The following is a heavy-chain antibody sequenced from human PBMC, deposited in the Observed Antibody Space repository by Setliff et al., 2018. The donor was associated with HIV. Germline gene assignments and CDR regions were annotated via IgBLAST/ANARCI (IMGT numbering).Heavy chain of an antibody. CDR2: IYYSGST. CDR3: ARGIDWGHFYYYYMDV. V-gene: IGHV4-39*07. J-gene: IGHJ6*03. Sequence: SETLSLTCTVSGGSISSSSYYWGWIRQPPGKGLEWIGSIYYSGSTYYNPSLKSRVTISLDTSKNQFSLKLSSVTAADTAVYFCARGIDWGHFYYYYMDVWGKGTTVTVSS. CDR1: GGSISSSSYY. D-gene: IGHD7-27*01.